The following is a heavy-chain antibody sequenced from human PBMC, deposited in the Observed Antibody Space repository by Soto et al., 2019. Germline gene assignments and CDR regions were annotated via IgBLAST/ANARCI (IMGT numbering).Heavy chain of an antibody. CDR2: LYSSGTT. J-gene: IGHJ4*02. D-gene: IGHD5-12*01. CDR1: GFIVSSNY. V-gene: IGHV3-53*01. CDR3: AGRSSRYDLVDX. Sequence: GGSLRLSCAASGFIVSSNYMTWVRQAPGKGMEWVSILYSSGTTYYADSVKGLFTISRDNSKNTLFLQMNSLRAEDTAVYYCAGRSSRYDLVDXWGQGTLVTVSX.